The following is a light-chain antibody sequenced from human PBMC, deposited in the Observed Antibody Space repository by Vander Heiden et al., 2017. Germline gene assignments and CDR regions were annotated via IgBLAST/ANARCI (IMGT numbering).Light chain of an antibody. J-gene: IGKJ4*01. Sequence: IVMTHSPVTLSVSPGEGASLSCWASQSVGSQLAWYQQKPGQAPRLLIYGESTRATGVPARFSGSGSGTHFTLTIASLQSEDFAVYYCQQYERWPLTFGRGTKVEIK. CDR2: GES. V-gene: IGKV3-15*01. CDR3: QQYERWPLT. CDR1: QSVGSQ.